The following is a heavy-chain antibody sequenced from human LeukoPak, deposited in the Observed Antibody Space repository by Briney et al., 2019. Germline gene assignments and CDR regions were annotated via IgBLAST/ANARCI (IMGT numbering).Heavy chain of an antibody. CDR2: IYYSGST. CDR1: GGSISSYY. CDR3: ASGWGGNWFDP. J-gene: IGHJ5*02. D-gene: IGHD6-19*01. Sequence: SETLSLTCTVSGGSISSYYWSWIRQHPGKGLEWIGYIYYSGSTYYNPSLKSRVTISVDTSKNQFSLKLSSVTAADTAVYYCASGWGGNWFDPWGQGTLVTVSS. V-gene: IGHV4-59*06.